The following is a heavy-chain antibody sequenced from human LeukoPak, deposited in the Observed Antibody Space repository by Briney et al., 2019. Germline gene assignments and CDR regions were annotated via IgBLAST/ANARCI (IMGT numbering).Heavy chain of an antibody. D-gene: IGHD2-21*01. CDR1: GYSFTSYD. Sequence: ASVKVSCKASGYSFTSYDINWVRQATGQGLEWMGWMNPNSGNTGYAQKFQGRVTMTRNTSISTAYMELSSLRSEDTAVYYCARRTIHYTSQGYYYMDVWGKGTTVTVSS. V-gene: IGHV1-8*01. CDR2: MNPNSGNT. CDR3: ARRTIHYTSQGYYYMDV. J-gene: IGHJ6*03.